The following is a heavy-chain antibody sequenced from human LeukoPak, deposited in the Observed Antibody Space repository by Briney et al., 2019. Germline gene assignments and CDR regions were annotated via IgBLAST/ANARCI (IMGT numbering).Heavy chain of an antibody. V-gene: IGHV4-4*07. CDR3: AGKRGGGIAGNWFDP. Sequence: SETLSLTCTVSGGSISSYYWSWIRQPAGKGLEWIGRIYTSGSTNYNPSLKSRVTMSVDTSKNQFSLKLSCWTAADTAVDYCAGKRGGGIAGNWFDPWGQGTLVTVSS. J-gene: IGHJ5*02. CDR1: GGSISSYY. CDR2: IYTSGST. D-gene: IGHD6-13*01.